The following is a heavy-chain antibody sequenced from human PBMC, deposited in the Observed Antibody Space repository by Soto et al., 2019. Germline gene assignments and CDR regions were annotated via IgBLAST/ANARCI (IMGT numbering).Heavy chain of an antibody. CDR3: ARESEDLTSNFDY. V-gene: IGHV3-74*01. Sequence: SLRLSCAASGFTFSSYWMHWVRQAPGKGLVWVSHINSDGSSTTYADSVKGRFTISRDNAKNSLYLEMNSLRAEDTAVYYCARESEDLTSNFDYWGQGTLVTVS. J-gene: IGHJ4*02. CDR1: GFTFSSYW. CDR2: INSDGSST.